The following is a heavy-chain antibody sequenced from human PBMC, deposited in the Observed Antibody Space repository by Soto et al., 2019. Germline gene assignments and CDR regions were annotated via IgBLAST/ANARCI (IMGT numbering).Heavy chain of an antibody. D-gene: IGHD4-17*01. CDR3: ARGFTVTKHLRGYFDL. J-gene: IGHJ2*01. Sequence: QVQLQESGPGLVKPSETLSLTCTVSNGSIGPYYWSWIRQPPGKGLEWMTYIYYSGDTKYNPSLKSRVSISLDTSKNQFSLRLTSVTAADTALYYCARGFTVTKHLRGYFDLWGRGTLVIVSS. CDR2: IYYSGDT. CDR1: NGSIGPYY. V-gene: IGHV4-59*01.